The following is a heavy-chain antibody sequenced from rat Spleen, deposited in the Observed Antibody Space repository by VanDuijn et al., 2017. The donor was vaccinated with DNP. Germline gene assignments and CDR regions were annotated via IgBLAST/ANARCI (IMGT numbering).Heavy chain of an antibody. CDR3: ARHEDSSSYIYGFAY. J-gene: IGHJ3*01. Sequence: EVQLVESGGGLVQPGRSLKLSCAVSGFTFSNHGMAWVRQAPTKGLEWVASISTGGGITFYRDSVKGRFTISRDDAKNTQYLQMDSLRSEDTATYYCARHEDSSSYIYGFAYWGQGTLVTVSS. CDR1: GFTFSNHG. CDR2: ISTGGGIT. V-gene: IGHV5S13*01. D-gene: IGHD1-2*01.